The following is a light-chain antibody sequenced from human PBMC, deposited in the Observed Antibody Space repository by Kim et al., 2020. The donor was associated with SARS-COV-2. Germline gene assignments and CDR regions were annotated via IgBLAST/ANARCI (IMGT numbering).Light chain of an antibody. CDR1: QTFSNIY. J-gene: IGKJ1*01. Sequence: EIVLTQSPGTLSLSPAETATLFCKASQTFSNIYLAWYQQRPGQAPRLLIHGASNRATGIPDRFGGSASGTDFTLTISRLEPEDFAVYYCQQYAGSPRTFGQGTKVDIK. V-gene: IGKV3-20*01. CDR2: GAS. CDR3: QQYAGSPRT.